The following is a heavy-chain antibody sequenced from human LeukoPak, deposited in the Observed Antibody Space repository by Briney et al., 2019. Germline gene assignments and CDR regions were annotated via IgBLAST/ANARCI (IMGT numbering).Heavy chain of an antibody. Sequence: SETLSLTCTVSGGSINNDYWSWIRQPPGNGLEWIGYMYYSGSTNYNPSLKSRVTISVDTSKNQFSLRLSSVTAADTAVCYCARDVGGGWLQSWGQGTLVTVSS. D-gene: IGHD5-24*01. CDR3: ARDVGGGWLQS. CDR2: MYYSGST. CDR1: GGSINNDY. V-gene: IGHV4-59*01. J-gene: IGHJ4*02.